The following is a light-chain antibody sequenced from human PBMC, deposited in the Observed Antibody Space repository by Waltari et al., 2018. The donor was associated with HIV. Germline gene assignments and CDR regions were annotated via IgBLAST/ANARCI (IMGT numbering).Light chain of an antibody. CDR3: FSTDSSGNHRV. CDR1: ALPQKF. J-gene: IGLJ3*02. CDR2: EDS. V-gene: IGLV3-10*01. Sequence: SYEVTQPPSVSVSPGQTARITCSGDALPQKFAYWYQQTSGQAPVLVIYEDSKLPSGIPERFSGSSSGTVATLTISGAQVDDEADYSCFSTDSSGNHRVFGGGTKLTVL.